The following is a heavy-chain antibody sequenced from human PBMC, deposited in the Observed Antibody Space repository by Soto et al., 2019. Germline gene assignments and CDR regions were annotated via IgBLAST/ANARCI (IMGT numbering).Heavy chain of an antibody. CDR2: IYHSGST. CDR1: GGSISSSNW. Sequence: TLSLTCAVSGGSISSSNWWSWVRQPPGKGLEWIGEIYHSGSTNYNPSLKSRVTISVDKSKNQFSLKLSSVTAADTAVYYCARGVDTAMVYYYYYYMDVWGKGTTVTVSS. J-gene: IGHJ6*03. V-gene: IGHV4-4*02. CDR3: ARGVDTAMVYYYYYYMDV. D-gene: IGHD5-18*01.